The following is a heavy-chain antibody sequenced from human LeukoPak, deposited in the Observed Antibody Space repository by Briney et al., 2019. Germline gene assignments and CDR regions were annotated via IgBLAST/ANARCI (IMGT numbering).Heavy chain of an antibody. CDR3: ARDYLFLRRSNDMNWFDP. Sequence: SQTLSLTCAISGDSVSSNSAAWNWIRQSPSRGLEWLGRTYYRSKWYNDYAVSVKSRITINPDTSKNQFSLQLNSVTPEDTAVYYCARDYLFLRRSNDMNWFDPWGQGTLVTVSS. V-gene: IGHV6-1*01. CDR2: TYYRSKWYN. J-gene: IGHJ5*02. CDR1: GDSVSSNSAA. D-gene: IGHD3-9*01.